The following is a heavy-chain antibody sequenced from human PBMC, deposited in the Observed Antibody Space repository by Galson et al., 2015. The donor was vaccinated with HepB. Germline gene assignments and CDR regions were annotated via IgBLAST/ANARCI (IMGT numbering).Heavy chain of an antibody. CDR1: GYTFTNYA. CDR2: ISAGSHNA. Sequence: SVKVSCKASGYTFTNYAMHWLCQAPGQRPEWMGWISAGSHNAKYSQKFQGRVSFTRDTSASTAYMELNSLTSEDTAVYYCAISYGRDPAWDYWGQGTLVSVSS. J-gene: IGHJ4*02. V-gene: IGHV1-3*01. D-gene: IGHD4-17*01. CDR3: AISYGRDPAWDY.